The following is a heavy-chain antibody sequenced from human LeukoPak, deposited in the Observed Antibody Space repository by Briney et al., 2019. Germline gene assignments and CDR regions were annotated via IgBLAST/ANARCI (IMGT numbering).Heavy chain of an antibody. CDR3: ARDLSYGSGSYHLIGWFDP. D-gene: IGHD3-10*01. Sequence: PSETLSLTCTVSGGSISSSSYYWGWIRQPPGKGLEWIGSIYYSGSTYYNPSLKSRVTISVDTSKNQFSLKLSSVTAADTAVYYCARDLSYGSGSYHLIGWFDPWGQGTLVTVSS. J-gene: IGHJ5*02. CDR1: GGSISSSSYY. V-gene: IGHV4-39*07. CDR2: IYYSGST.